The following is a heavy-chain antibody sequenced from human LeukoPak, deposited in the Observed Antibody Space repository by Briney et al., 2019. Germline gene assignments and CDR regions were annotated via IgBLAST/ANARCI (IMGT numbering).Heavy chain of an antibody. J-gene: IGHJ5*02. Sequence: ASVKVSCKASGYTFTSYAMNWVRQAPGQGLEWMGWINTNTGNPTYAQGFTGRFVFSLDTSVSTAYLQTSSLKAEDTAVYYCAREGEMATITHWFDPWGQGTLVTVSS. CDR3: AREGEMATITHWFDP. D-gene: IGHD5-24*01. CDR2: INTNTGNP. CDR1: GYTFTSYA. V-gene: IGHV7-4-1*02.